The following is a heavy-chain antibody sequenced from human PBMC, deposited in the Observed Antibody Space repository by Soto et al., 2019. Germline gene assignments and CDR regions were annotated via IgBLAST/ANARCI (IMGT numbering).Heavy chain of an antibody. CDR2: IRTSNGET. V-gene: IGHV1-18*01. D-gene: IGHD6-25*01. CDR1: AYTFTIYG. Sequence: QVQLVQSGGEVKKPGASVKVSCKASAYTFTIYGITWVRQAPGQGPEWMGWIRTSNGETKYAQNFQGRVTMTRDTSTNTVFMDLSSLSSDDTALYYCATALGTSGWFDYWGQGTLLTVSS. J-gene: IGHJ4*02. CDR3: ATALGTSGWFDY.